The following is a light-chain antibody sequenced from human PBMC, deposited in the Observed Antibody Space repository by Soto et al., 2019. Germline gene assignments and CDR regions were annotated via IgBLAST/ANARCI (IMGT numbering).Light chain of an antibody. CDR2: EDI. CDR1: SSDVGSYSL. V-gene: IGLV2-23*01. Sequence: QSVLTQPASVSGSPGQSITISCTGTSSDVGSYSLLSWYQHHPGKAPTLIIYEDIKGPSGVSNRFSGSKSGNTASLRISGLQAEDEADYYCYTYAGGSTYLFGTGTKLTVL. J-gene: IGLJ1*01. CDR3: YTYAGGSTYL.